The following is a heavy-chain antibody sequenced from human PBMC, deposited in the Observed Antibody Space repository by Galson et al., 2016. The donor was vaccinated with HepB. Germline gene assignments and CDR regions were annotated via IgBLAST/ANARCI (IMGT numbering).Heavy chain of an antibody. V-gene: IGHV4-39*01. CDR3: ARVKYCSDTTCSGFY. D-gene: IGHD2-2*01. CDR1: GGSIRSTTHY. Sequence: SETLSLTCTVSGGSIRSTTHYWGWIRQPPGKGLEWIGSISSTGTTFYKPSLNSRVTMPVDTSKNQFSLNLNSVTAADTAVYYCARVKYCSDTTCSGFYWGQGTLVTVSS. CDR2: ISSTGTT. J-gene: IGHJ4*02.